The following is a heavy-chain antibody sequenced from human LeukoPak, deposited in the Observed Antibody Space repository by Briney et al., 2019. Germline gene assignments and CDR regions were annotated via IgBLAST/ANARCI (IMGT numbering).Heavy chain of an antibody. CDR3: ARVKGTARPFIFGMDV. V-gene: IGHV4-34*01. D-gene: IGHD3-3*01. Sequence: PSETLSLTCAVYGGSFSGYYWSWIRQPPGKGLEWIGEINHSGSTNYNPSLKSRVTISVDTSKNQFSLKLSSVTAADTAVYYCARVKGTARPFIFGMDVWGQGTTVTVSS. J-gene: IGHJ6*02. CDR2: INHSGST. CDR1: GGSFSGYY.